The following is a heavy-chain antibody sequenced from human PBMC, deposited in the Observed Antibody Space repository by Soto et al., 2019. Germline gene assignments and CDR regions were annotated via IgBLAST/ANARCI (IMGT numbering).Heavy chain of an antibody. V-gene: IGHV4-34*01. Sequence: SETLSLTCAVYGGSFSGYYWSWIRQPPGKGLEWIGEINHSGSTNYNPSLKSRVTISVDTSKNQFSLKLGSVTAADTAVYYCASRRNWFDPWGQGTLVTVSS. J-gene: IGHJ5*02. CDR3: ASRRNWFDP. CDR1: GGSFSGYY. CDR2: INHSGST.